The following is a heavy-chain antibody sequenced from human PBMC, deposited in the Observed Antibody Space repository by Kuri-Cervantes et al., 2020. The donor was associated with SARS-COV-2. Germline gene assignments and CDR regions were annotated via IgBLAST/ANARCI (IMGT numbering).Heavy chain of an antibody. CDR2: INPNSGDT. D-gene: IGHD3-9*01. Sequence: ASVKVSCKASRYTFTYYYIHWVRQAPGQGLEWMGSINPNSGDTNYAQRFQGRVIMTRDTSITTAYMDLSGLTSDDTAVYYCARKGDWAYFDYWGQGTLVTVSS. CDR3: ARKGDWAYFDY. J-gene: IGHJ4*02. V-gene: IGHV1-2*02. CDR1: RYTFTYYY.